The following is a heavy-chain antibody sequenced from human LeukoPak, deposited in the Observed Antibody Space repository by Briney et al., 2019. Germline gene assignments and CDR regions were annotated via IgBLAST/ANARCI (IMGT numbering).Heavy chain of an antibody. Sequence: SETLSLTFAVYGGSFSGYYWSWIRQPPGKGLEWIGEINHSGSTNYNPSLKSRVTISVDTSKNQFSLKLSSVTAADTAVYYCARARGGPRRSWFDPWGQGTLVTVSS. CDR3: ARARGGPRRSWFDP. CDR2: INHSGST. V-gene: IGHV4-34*01. D-gene: IGHD3-16*01. CDR1: GGSFSGYY. J-gene: IGHJ5*02.